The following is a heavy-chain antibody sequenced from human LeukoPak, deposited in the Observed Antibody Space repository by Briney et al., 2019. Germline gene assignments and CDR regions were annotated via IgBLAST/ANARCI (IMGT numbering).Heavy chain of an antibody. Sequence: TPSETLSLTCTVSGGSISSYYWSWVRQPPGKGLEWIGYIYYSGSTDYNPSLKSRVTISVDTSKNQFSLKLSSVTAADTAVYYCARHDDYGRAFGIWGQGTMVTVSS. CDR3: ARHDDYGRAFGI. V-gene: IGHV4-59*08. CDR1: GGSISSYY. J-gene: IGHJ3*02. D-gene: IGHD4-17*01. CDR2: IYYSGST.